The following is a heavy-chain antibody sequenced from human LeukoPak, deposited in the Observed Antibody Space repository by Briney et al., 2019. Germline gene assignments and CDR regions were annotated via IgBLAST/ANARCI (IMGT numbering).Heavy chain of an antibody. V-gene: IGHV1-69*04. CDR2: IIPILGIA. CDR1: GGTFSSYA. D-gene: IGHD3-3*01. J-gene: IGHJ4*02. Sequence: GASVKVSCKASGGTFSSYAISWVRQSPGQGLEWMGRIIPILGIANYAQKFQGRVTITADKSTGTAYMELSSLRSEDTAVYYCARGSPSYYDFWTPLDYWGQGTLVTVSS. CDR3: ARGSPSYYDFWTPLDY.